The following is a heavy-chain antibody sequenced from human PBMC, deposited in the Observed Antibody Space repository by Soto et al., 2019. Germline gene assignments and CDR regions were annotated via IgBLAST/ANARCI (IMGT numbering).Heavy chain of an antibody. CDR2: VYSSGTT. Sequence: ETLSLPCSVSGGSINSYWWSWIRQPAGKGLEWIGRVYSSGTTDYNPSLNSRATMSVETSKNQFSLKLSSVTAADTAVYYCARTTGYDAFDIWGQGTMVTVSS. CDR1: GGSINSYW. D-gene: IGHD6-25*01. V-gene: IGHV4-4*07. J-gene: IGHJ3*02. CDR3: ARTTGYDAFDI.